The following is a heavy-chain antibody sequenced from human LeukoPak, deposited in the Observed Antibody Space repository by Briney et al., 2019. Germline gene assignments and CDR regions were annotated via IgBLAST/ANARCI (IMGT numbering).Heavy chain of an antibody. Sequence: PGGSLRLSCAASGFTFSSYAMSWVRQAPGKGLEWVSAISGSGGSTYYADSVKGRFTISRDNSKNTLYLQMNSLRAEDTAVYYCAKVLGYSYGLQYFDYWGQGTLVTVSS. J-gene: IGHJ4*02. CDR3: AKVLGYSYGLQYFDY. CDR1: GFTFSSYA. V-gene: IGHV3-23*01. CDR2: ISGSGGST. D-gene: IGHD5-18*01.